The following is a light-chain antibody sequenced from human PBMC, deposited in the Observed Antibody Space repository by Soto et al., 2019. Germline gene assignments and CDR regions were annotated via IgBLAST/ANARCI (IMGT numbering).Light chain of an antibody. Sequence: QSALTQPAAVSGSPGQSITISCTGTSSDVGGYRYVSWYQQHPGKAPKLMIYEVSYRPSGVSNRFSGSKSGNTASLTISGLQTEDEADYYCSSYTSGSTYVFGTGTKVTVL. CDR3: SSYTSGSTYV. V-gene: IGLV2-14*01. CDR1: SSDVGGYRY. CDR2: EVS. J-gene: IGLJ1*01.